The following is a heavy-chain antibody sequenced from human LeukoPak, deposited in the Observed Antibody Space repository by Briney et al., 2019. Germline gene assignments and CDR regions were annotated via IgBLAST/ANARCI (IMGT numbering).Heavy chain of an antibody. CDR1: GGSFSGYY. V-gene: IGHV4-34*01. D-gene: IGHD5-12*01. Sequence: PSETLSLTCAVYGGSFSGYYWSWIRQPPGKGLEWIGEINHSGSLNYNPSLKSRVTISIDTSKNQFSLKLSSVTAADTAVYYCARGARTPSGYGSRTAGRANWFDPWGQGTLVTVSS. J-gene: IGHJ5*02. CDR2: INHSGSL. CDR3: ARGARTPSGYGSRTAGRANWFDP.